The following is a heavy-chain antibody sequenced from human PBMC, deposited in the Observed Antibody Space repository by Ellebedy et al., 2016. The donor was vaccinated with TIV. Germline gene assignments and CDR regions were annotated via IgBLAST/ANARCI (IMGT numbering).Heavy chain of an antibody. V-gene: IGHV1-24*01. CDR3: ARDERFGYYDSSGYRFDY. D-gene: IGHD3-22*01. CDR1: GYTFTGYY. Sequence: ASVKVSCKASGYTFTGYYMHWVRQAPGKGLEWMGGFDPEDGETIYAQKFQGRVTMTEDTSTDTAYMELSSLRSEDTAVYYCARDERFGYYDSSGYRFDYWGQGTLVTVSS. CDR2: FDPEDGET. J-gene: IGHJ4*02.